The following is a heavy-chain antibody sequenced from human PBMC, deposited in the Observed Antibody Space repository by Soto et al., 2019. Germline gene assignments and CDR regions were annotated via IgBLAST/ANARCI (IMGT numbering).Heavy chain of an antibody. CDR2: ISSSGSTI. Sequence: GGSLRLSCAASGFTFSDYYMSWIRQAPGKGLEWVSYISSSGSTIYYADSVKGRFTISRDNAKNSLYLQMNSLRAEDTAVYYCARTDIVVVVAALAPYDAFDIWGQGTMVTVSS. J-gene: IGHJ3*02. CDR3: ARTDIVVVVAALAPYDAFDI. V-gene: IGHV3-11*01. D-gene: IGHD2-15*01. CDR1: GFTFSDYY.